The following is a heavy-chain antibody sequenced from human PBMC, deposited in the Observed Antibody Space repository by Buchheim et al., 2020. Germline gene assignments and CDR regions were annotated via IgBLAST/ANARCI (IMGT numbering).Heavy chain of an antibody. Sequence: QVQLVESGGGVVQPGRSLRLSCAASGFTFSSYGMHWVRQAPGKGLEWVVVIWYDGSNKYYADSVKGRFTISRDNSKNTLYLQMNSLRAEDTAVYYCARVLFSGGNSYYYYGMDVWGQGTT. CDR3: ARVLFSGGNSYYYYGMDV. CDR2: IWYDGSNK. CDR1: GFTFSSYG. V-gene: IGHV3-33*01. D-gene: IGHD4-23*01. J-gene: IGHJ6*02.